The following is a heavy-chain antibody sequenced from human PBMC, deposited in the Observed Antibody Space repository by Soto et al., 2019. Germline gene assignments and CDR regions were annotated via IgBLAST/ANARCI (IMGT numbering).Heavy chain of an antibody. CDR3: ARDAPYCISTSCYPSTGYYGMDV. D-gene: IGHD2-2*01. Sequence: PGGSLRLSCAASGFTFSSYAMHWVRQAPGKGLEWVAVISYDGSNKYYADSVKGRFTISRDNSKNTLYLQMNSLRAEDTAVYYCARDAPYCISTSCYPSTGYYGMDVWGQGTTVTVSS. CDR1: GFTFSSYA. J-gene: IGHJ6*02. CDR2: ISYDGSNK. V-gene: IGHV3-30-3*01.